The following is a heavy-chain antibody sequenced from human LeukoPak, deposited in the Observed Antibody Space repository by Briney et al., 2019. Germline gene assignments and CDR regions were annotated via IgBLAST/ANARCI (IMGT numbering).Heavy chain of an antibody. CDR1: GFTFSSYA. V-gene: IGHV3-23*01. CDR3: VRDSGSGWNGLGF. J-gene: IGHJ4*02. CDR2: ISGSSSKT. Sequence: GGSLRLSCVASGFTFSSYAMSWVRQAPGKGLDWVSGISGSSSKTYYADSVKGRVTTSRDNSRNTLYLEMNSLRADDAAEYYCVRDSGSGWNGLGFWGQGTLVTVSS. D-gene: IGHD6-19*01.